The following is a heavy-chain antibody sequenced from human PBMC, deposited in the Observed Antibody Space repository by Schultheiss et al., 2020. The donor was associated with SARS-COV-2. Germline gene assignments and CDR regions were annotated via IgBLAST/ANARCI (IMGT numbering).Heavy chain of an antibody. Sequence: ASVKVSCKASGYTFTSYGISWVRQAPGQGLEWMGWISAYNGNTNYAQKFQGRVTMTRDTSISTAYMELSRLRSDDTAVYYCARESGWAAAGRGWFDPWGQGTLVTVSS. CDR1: GYTFTSYG. CDR2: ISAYNGNT. D-gene: IGHD6-13*01. CDR3: ARESGWAAAGRGWFDP. V-gene: IGHV1-18*01. J-gene: IGHJ5*02.